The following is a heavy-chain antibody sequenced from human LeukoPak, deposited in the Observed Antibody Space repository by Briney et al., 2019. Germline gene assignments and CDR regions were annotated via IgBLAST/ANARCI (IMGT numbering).Heavy chain of an antibody. CDR2: IYTSGST. Sequence: SETLSLTCTVSGGSISSGSYYWSRIRQPAGKGLEWIGRIYTSGSTNYNPSLKSRVTISVDTSKNQFSLKLSSVTAADTAVYYCARGQLRFLEWLSFNWFDPWGQRTLVTVSS. CDR3: ARGQLRFLEWLSFNWFDP. V-gene: IGHV4-61*02. J-gene: IGHJ5*02. D-gene: IGHD3-3*01. CDR1: GGSISSGSYY.